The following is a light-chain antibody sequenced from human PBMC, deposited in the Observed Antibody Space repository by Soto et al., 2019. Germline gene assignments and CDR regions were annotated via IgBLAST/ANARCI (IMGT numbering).Light chain of an antibody. CDR3: KQYAESPLT. J-gene: IGKJ3*01. CDR2: LGY. Sequence: DIVMTQSPLSLPVTPGEPASISCRSSQSLLHSNGYNYLDWYLQKPGQSQQLLIYLGYNRASGVHDRFSGSGSGTDFALTIRRLEPEDFAVYYCKQYAESPLTFGPGTKVDIK. V-gene: IGKV2-28*01. CDR1: QSLLHSNGYNY.